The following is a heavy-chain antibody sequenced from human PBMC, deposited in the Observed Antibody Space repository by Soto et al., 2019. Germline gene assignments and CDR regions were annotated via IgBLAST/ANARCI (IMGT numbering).Heavy chain of an antibody. CDR2: NNHSGST. V-gene: IGHV4-34*01. J-gene: IGHJ4*02. Sequence: QVQLQQWGAGLLKPSETLSLTCAVYGGSFSGYYWSRLRQPPGKGLEWIGENNHSGSTNYNPSLKSRVTISVDTSKNQFYLKLSSVTAADTAVYYCARGFSSSWYSYWGQGTLVTVSS. D-gene: IGHD6-13*01. CDR1: GGSFSGYY. CDR3: ARGFSSSWYSY.